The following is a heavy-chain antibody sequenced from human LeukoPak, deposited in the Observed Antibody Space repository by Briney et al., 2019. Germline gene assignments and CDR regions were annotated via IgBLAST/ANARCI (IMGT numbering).Heavy chain of an antibody. CDR1: GYSFTSYW. CDR3: GRRQSSGWFDY. V-gene: IGHV5-51*01. J-gene: IGHJ5*01. Sequence: GESLKISCKGSGYSFTSYWIGWVRQMPGKGLEGMGVIYPGDSDTRYSPSFQGQVTISVDKSLSTAYLQWSSLKASDTAMYYCGRRQSSGWFDYWGQGTTVTVSS. D-gene: IGHD6-19*01. CDR2: IYPGDSDT.